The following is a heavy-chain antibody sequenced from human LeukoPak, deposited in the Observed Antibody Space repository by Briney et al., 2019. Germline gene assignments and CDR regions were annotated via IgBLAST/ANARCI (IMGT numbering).Heavy chain of an antibody. CDR2: INPSGGST. J-gene: IGHJ3*02. D-gene: IGHD3-16*01. CDR1: GYTFTSYY. CDR3: ARGGESGLHFLAHAFDI. V-gene: IGHV1-46*01. Sequence: RASVKVSCKASGYTFTSYYMHWVRQAPGQGLEWMGIINPSGGSTSYAQKFQGRVTMTRDTSTSTVYMELSSLRSEDTAVYYCARGGESGLHFLAHAFDIWGQGTMVTVSS.